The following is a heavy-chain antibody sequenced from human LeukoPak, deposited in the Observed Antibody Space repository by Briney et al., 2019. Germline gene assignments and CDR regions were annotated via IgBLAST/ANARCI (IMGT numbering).Heavy chain of an antibody. CDR3: ARGRRGYSYGRNDLDY. J-gene: IGHJ4*02. V-gene: IGHV4-34*01. Sequence: SETLSLTCAVYGGSFNRYYWSWIRQPPGKGLEWIGEINHSGSTNYHPSLKSRVTISVDTYKNQFSLKLSSVAATDTAVYYCARGRRGYSYGRNDLDYWGQGTLVTVSS. CDR2: INHSGST. CDR1: GGSFNRYY. D-gene: IGHD5-18*01.